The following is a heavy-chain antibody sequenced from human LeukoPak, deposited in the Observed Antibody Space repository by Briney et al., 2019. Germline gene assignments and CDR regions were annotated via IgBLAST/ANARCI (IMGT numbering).Heavy chain of an antibody. CDR2: IRYDGSNK. Sequence: GGSLRLSCAASGFTFSSYGMHWVRQAPGKGLEWVAFIRYDGSNKYYADSVKGRFTISRDNSKDTLYLQMSSLRAEDTAVYYCAKGGGYDFNWYFDYWGQGTLVTVSS. J-gene: IGHJ4*02. CDR3: AKGGGYDFNWYFDY. CDR1: GFTFSSYG. D-gene: IGHD5-12*01. V-gene: IGHV3-30*02.